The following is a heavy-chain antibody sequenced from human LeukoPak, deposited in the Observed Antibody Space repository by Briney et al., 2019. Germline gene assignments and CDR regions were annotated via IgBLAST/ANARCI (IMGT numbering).Heavy chain of an antibody. J-gene: IGHJ4*02. CDR3: AHSGYNYGPFSFDY. V-gene: IGHV2-5*02. CDR1: GFSLTTTGVG. CDR2: IYWDDDK. D-gene: IGHD5-18*01. Sequence: SGPTLVNPTQTLTLTCSFSGFSLTTTGVGVGWIRQPPGKALEWLSLIYWDDDKRYSPSLKSRLTITKDTSKNQVVLTMTDLDPVDTATYYCAHSGYNYGPFSFDYWGQGTLVTVSS.